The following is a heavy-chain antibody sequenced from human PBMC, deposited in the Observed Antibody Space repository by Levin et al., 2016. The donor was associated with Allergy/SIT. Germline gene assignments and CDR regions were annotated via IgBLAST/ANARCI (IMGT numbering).Heavy chain of an antibody. V-gene: IGHV3-21*01. Sequence: GESLKISCAASGFTFSSYSMNWVRQAPGKGLEWVSSISSSSSYIYYADSVKGRFTISRDNAKNSLYLQMNSLRAEDTAVYYCARDRGSSGWGYYYGMDVWGQGTTVTVSS. CDR2: ISSSSSYI. CDR3: ARDRGSSGWGYYYGMDV. D-gene: IGHD6-19*01. J-gene: IGHJ6*02. CDR1: GFTFSSYS.